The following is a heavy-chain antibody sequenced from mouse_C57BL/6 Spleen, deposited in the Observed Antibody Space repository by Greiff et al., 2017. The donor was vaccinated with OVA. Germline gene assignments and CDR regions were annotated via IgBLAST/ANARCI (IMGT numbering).Heavy chain of an antibody. V-gene: IGHV1-47*01. CDR3: ARGVYRLRYFDV. CDR1: GYTFTTYP. J-gene: IGHJ1*03. Sequence: VQLQQSGAELVKPGVSVKMSCKASGYTFTTYPIARMKQNHGKSLEWIGNFHPYTDDTKYHEKFKGKATLTVEKSSRTVYLELSRLTSDYSAVYYCARGVYRLRYFDVWGTGTTVTVSS. CDR2: FHPYTDDT. D-gene: IGHD1-1*01.